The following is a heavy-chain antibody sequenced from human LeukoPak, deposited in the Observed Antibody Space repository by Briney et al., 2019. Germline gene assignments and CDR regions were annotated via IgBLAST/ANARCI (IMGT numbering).Heavy chain of an antibody. D-gene: IGHD2-21*01. V-gene: IGHV1-2*04. J-gene: IGHJ6*01. CDR1: GYTFTGYY. Sequence: GASVKVSCKASGYTFTGYYMHWVRQAPGQGLEWMGWINPNSGGTNYAQKFQGWVTMTRDTSISTAYMELSRLRSDDTAVYFCATTEKNRYYINLWGPGTTVIVSS. CDR3: ATTEKNRYYINL. CDR2: INPNSGGT.